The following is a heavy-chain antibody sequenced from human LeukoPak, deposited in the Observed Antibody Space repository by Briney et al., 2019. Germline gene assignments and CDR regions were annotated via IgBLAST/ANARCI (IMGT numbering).Heavy chain of an antibody. V-gene: IGHV3-7*04. J-gene: IGHJ3*02. Sequence: GGSLRLSCAASGFTFSSYAMSWVRQAPGKGLEWVANIKQDGSEKYYVDSVKGRFTISRDNAKNSLYLQMNSLRAEDTAVYYCARGASNAFDIWGQGKMVTVSS. CDR3: ARGASNAFDI. CDR1: GFTFSSYA. CDR2: IKQDGSEK.